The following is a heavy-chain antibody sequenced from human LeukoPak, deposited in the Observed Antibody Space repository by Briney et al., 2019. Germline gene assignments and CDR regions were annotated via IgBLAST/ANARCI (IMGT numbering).Heavy chain of an antibody. Sequence: SETLSLTCTVSGGSISSGGYYWSWIRQHPGKGLEWIGYIYYSGSTCYNPSLKSRVTISVDTSKNQFSLKLSSVTAADTAVYYCASSYYYDSSGYSALNSGSYSIDYWGQGTLVTVSS. CDR1: GGSISSGGYY. V-gene: IGHV4-30-4*08. CDR2: IYYSGST. CDR3: ASSYYYDSSGYSALNSGSYSIDY. D-gene: IGHD3-22*01. J-gene: IGHJ4*02.